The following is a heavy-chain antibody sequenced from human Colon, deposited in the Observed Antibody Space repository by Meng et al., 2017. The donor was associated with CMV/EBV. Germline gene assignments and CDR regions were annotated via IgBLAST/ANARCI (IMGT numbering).Heavy chain of an antibody. CDR3: ARDSLGGYDFWSGADY. Sequence: GGSLRLPRAASGFIFNRHAINWVRQAPGKGLEWVAMVSHDGRNENYTDSVKGRFIISRDDSKNIQYLQMNNLTPDNTAVYYCARDSLGGYDFWSGADYWGQGTLVTVSS. CDR2: VSHDGRNE. V-gene: IGHV3-30*04. CDR1: GFIFNRHA. D-gene: IGHD3-3*01. J-gene: IGHJ4*02.